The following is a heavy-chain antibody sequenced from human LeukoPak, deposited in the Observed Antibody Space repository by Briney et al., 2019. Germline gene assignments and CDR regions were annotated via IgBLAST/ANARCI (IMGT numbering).Heavy chain of an antibody. Sequence: ASVKVSCKASGYTFTGYYMHWVRQAPGQGLEWMGWINPNSGGTNYAQKFQGRVTMTTDTSTSTAYMELRSLRSDDTAVYYCARIYSSSWYEPSVFDYWGQGTLVTVSS. CDR2: INPNSGGT. CDR3: ARIYSSSWYEPSVFDY. J-gene: IGHJ4*02. V-gene: IGHV1-2*02. CDR1: GYTFTGYY. D-gene: IGHD6-13*01.